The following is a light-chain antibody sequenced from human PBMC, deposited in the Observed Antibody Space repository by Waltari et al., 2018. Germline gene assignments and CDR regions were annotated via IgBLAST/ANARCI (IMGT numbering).Light chain of an antibody. CDR1: QDINKW. J-gene: IGKJ2*03. CDR3: QQAHSFPYS. Sequence: DIQMTQSPSSVSASVGDRVTITCRASQDINKWLAWFQQTPGKAPTLLIYAGSSLQSGVPSRFSGSGSGADFTLTISTLQPEDSATYYCQQAHSFPYSFGQGTKLEIK. CDR2: AGS. V-gene: IGKV1-12*01.